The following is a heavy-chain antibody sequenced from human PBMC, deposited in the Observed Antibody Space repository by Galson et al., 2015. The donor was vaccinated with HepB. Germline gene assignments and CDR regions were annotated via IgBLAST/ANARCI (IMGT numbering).Heavy chain of an antibody. D-gene: IGHD1-1*01. Sequence: CAISGDSVSSHSATWNWIRQSPSRGLEWLGRTYYRSKWYNEYAVSVKSRITLNTDTSKNQFSLQLNSVTPEDTAVYYCARGSTALFDYWGPGTLVTVSS. CDR2: TYYRSKWYN. V-gene: IGHV6-1*01. J-gene: IGHJ4*02. CDR1: GDSVSSHSAT. CDR3: ARGSTALFDY.